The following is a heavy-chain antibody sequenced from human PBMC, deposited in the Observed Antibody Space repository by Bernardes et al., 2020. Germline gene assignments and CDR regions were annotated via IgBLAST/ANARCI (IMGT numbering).Heavy chain of an antibody. CDR1: GDSVSSSSAA. Sequence: SQTLSLTCSISGDSVSSSSAAWNWIRQSPSRGLEWLGRTYYRSQWYSDYAVSVKSRITISPDTSKNQFSLQLNSVTPEDSAVYYCARDFDSTTWPYFYYYLDVWGKGTTVTVSS. J-gene: IGHJ6*03. CDR2: TYYRSQWYS. V-gene: IGHV6-1*01. D-gene: IGHD6-13*01. CDR3: ARDFDSTTWPYFYYYLDV.